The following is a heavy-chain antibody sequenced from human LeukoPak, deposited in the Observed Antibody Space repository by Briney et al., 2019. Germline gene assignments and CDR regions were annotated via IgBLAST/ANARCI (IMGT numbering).Heavy chain of an antibody. D-gene: IGHD3-22*01. CDR2: IKSKTDGGTT. J-gene: IGHJ4*02. CDR3: TTASYYYDIDY. CDR1: GFTFSNAW. Sequence: PGGSLRLPCAASGFTFSNAWMSWARQAPGKGLEWVGRIKSKTDGGTTDYAAPVKGRFTISRDDPKNTLYLQMNSLKTEDTAVYYCTTASYYYDIDYWGQGTLVTVSS. V-gene: IGHV3-15*01.